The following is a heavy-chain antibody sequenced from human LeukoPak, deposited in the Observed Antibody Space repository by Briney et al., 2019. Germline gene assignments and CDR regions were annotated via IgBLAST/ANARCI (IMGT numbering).Heavy chain of an antibody. V-gene: IGHV3-74*01. CDR2: INSDGSTT. J-gene: IGHJ6*02. CDR1: GFSFSSYW. CDR3: ARGNYVMDV. Sequence: GGSLRLSCAASGFSFSSYWMYCVRQAPGKGLVWVSRINSDGSTTTNADAVKGPFTISRDNAKNTLYLQLNSLRVEDRAVYYCARGNYVMDVWGQGTTVIVSS.